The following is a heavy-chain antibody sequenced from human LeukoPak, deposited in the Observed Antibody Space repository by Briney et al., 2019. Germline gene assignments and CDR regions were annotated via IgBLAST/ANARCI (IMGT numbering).Heavy chain of an antibody. D-gene: IGHD2-2*01. CDR2: IYYSGST. J-gene: IGHJ3*02. CDR1: GGSISSSNFY. V-gene: IGHV4-39*01. Sequence: SETLSLTCTVSGGSISSSNFYWGWIRQPPGKRLEWIGSIYYSGSTYYNPSLKSRVTISVDTSKNQFSLKLNSVTAADTAVYYCARSYCSSTSCYAVGAFDIWGQGTMVTVSS. CDR3: ARSYCSSTSCYAVGAFDI.